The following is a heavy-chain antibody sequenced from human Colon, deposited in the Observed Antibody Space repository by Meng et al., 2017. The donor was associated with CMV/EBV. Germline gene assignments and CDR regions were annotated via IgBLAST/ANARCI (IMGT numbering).Heavy chain of an antibody. V-gene: IGHV4-34*01. J-gene: IGHJ4*02. CDR3: ARGRSIVGATYIDY. CDR2: INQSGST. D-gene: IGHD1-26*01. Sequence: SETLSLTCAVYSGSLSGYYWAWIRQPLGKGLEWIGEINQSGSTYYNPSLKSRVTTSVDTSTNQISLKLTSMTAADTAVYYCARGRSIVGATYIDYWGQGTLVTVSS. CDR1: SGSLSGYY.